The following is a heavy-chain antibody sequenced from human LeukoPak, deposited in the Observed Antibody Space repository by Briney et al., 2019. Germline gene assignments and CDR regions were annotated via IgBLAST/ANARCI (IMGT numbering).Heavy chain of an antibody. CDR2: ISSSSSYI. D-gene: IGHD6-13*01. CDR3: ARDPRIAAASDY. CDR1: GFTFSSYS. V-gene: IGHV3-21*01. Sequence: GGSLRLSCAASGFTFSSYSMNWVRQAPGKGREWVSSISSSSSYIYYADSVKGRFTISRDNAKNSLYLQMNSLRAEDTAVYYCARDPRIAAASDYWGQGTLVTVSS. J-gene: IGHJ4*02.